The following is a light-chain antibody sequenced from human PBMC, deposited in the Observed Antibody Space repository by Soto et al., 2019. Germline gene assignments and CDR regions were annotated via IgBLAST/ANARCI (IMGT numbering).Light chain of an antibody. CDR1: QSFSSHF. CDR2: GTS. CDR3: QHFGSSLRT. J-gene: IGKJ1*01. Sequence: EIVLTQSPGTLSLSPGERATLSCRASQSFSSHFSAWYQQKPGQAPRLLIHGTSSRATGIPDRFSGSGSGTDFTLTINSLEPEDFAVYYCQHFGSSLRTFGQGTKVDNK. V-gene: IGKV3-20*01.